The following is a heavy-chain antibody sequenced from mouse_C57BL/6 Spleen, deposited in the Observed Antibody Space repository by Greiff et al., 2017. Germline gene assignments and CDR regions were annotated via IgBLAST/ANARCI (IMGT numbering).Heavy chain of an antibody. CDR1: GYTFTDYY. CDR2: INPNNGGT. V-gene: IGHV1-26*01. CDR3: AGSEGPNWGLDY. D-gene: IGHD4-1*01. J-gene: IGHJ3*01. Sequence: EVQLQQSGPELVKPGASVKISCKASGYTFTDYYMNWVKQSHGKSLEWIGDINPNNGGTSYNQKFKGKATLTVVKSSSTAYMELRSLTSEGAAVYYCAGSEGPNWGLDYWGQGTLVTVSA.